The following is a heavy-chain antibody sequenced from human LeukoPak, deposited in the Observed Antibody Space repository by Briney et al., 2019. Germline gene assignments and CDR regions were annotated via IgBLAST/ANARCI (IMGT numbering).Heavy chain of an antibody. CDR2: IFYSGST. V-gene: IGHV4-59*08. CDR1: GVSITSYY. D-gene: IGHD3-10*01. Sequence: ETLSLTCAVYGVSITSYYWSWIWQPPGKGLEWIGYIFYSGSTNYNPSLKSRVTISVDTSRNQFSLKMSSMTAADTAVYYCARLGWLGELVFRGTGQIDYWGQGALGTASS. J-gene: IGHJ4*02. CDR3: ARLGWLGELVFRGTGQIDY.